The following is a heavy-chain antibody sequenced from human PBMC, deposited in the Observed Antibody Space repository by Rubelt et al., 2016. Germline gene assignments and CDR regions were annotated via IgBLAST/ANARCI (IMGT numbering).Heavy chain of an antibody. J-gene: IGHJ5*02. CDR1: GGTFSSYA. CDR3: ARGAPQALNWFDP. CDR2: IIPILGIA. V-gene: IGHV1-69*09. Sequence: QVQLVQSGAEVKKPGSSVKVSCKASGGTFSSYAISWVRQAPGQGLEWMGRIIPILGIANYAQKFQGRVTITADKSTSTAYMELSSLRSEDTAVYYCARGAPQALNWFDPWGQGTLVTVSS.